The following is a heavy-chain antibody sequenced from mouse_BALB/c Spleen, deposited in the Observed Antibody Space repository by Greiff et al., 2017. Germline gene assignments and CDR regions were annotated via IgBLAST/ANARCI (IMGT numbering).Heavy chain of an antibody. CDR2: INSNGGST. D-gene: IGHD2-13*01. V-gene: IGHV5-6-3*01. J-gene: IGHJ4*01. Sequence: EVKLVESGGGLVKPGGSLKLSCAASGFTFSSYGMSWVRQTPDKRLELVATINSNGGSTYYPDSVKGRFTISRDNAKNTLYLQMSSLKSEDTAMYYCARDRVRAMDYWGQGTSVTVSS. CDR3: ARDRVRAMDY. CDR1: GFTFSSYG.